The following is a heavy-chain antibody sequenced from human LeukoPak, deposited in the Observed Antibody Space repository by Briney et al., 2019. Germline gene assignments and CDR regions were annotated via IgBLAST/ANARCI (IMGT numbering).Heavy chain of an antibody. D-gene: IGHD2-21*02. CDR3: AKDLGVVVVTAIEMDY. Sequence: GGSLRLSCAASGFTFSSYAMSWVRQAPGKGLEWVSAISGSGGSTYYADSVKGRFTISRDNSKNTLYLQMNSLRAEDTAVHYCAKDLGVVVVTAIEMDYWGQGTLVTVSS. J-gene: IGHJ4*02. CDR1: GFTFSSYA. V-gene: IGHV3-23*01. CDR2: ISGSGGST.